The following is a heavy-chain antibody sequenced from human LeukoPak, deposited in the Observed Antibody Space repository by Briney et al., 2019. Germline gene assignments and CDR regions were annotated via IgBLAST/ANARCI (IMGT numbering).Heavy chain of an antibody. V-gene: IGHV1-46*01. J-gene: IGHJ4*02. CDR1: GYTFTNYY. Sequence: ASVKVSGRASGYTFTNYYIHWVRQAPGQGLEGMGIISPSGGSTTYAQKFQGRVTVTRDTSTSTVYVELSSLRSEDTAVYYCARVGFGLLTGYYDYWGQGTLVTVSS. CDR2: ISPSGGST. CDR3: ARVGFGLLTGYYDY. D-gene: IGHD3-9*01.